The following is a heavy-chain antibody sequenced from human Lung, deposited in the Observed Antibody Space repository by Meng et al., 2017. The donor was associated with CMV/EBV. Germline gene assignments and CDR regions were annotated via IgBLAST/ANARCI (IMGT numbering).Heavy chain of an antibody. CDR3: ARGPGELYYFDY. CDR2: IIPIFGTA. J-gene: IGHJ4*02. D-gene: IGHD3-16*01. Sequence: GKAAGGSFSSYAISWGRQAPGQGLEWMGGIIPIFGTANYAQKFQGRVTITTDESTSTAYMELSSLRSEDTAVYYCARGPGELYYFDYWGQGTLVTVSS. CDR1: GGSFSSYA. V-gene: IGHV1-69*05.